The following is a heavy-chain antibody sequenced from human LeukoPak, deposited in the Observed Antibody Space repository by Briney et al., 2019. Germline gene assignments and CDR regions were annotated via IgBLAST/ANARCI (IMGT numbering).Heavy chain of an antibody. CDR1: GFNFSSYS. Sequence: SGGSLRLSCAASGFNFSSYSMNWVRQAPGKGLEWVSYISSTATIYYADFLKGRFTISRDNAKNSLYLQMNSLRAEDTAVYYCARVGSHRNSGYDSWGQGTLVTVSS. V-gene: IGHV3-48*04. CDR3: ARVGSHRNSGYDS. CDR2: ISSTATI. D-gene: IGHD5-12*01. J-gene: IGHJ5*01.